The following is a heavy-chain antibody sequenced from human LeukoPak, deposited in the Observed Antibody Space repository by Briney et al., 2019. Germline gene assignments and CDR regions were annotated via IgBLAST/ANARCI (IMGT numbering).Heavy chain of an antibody. CDR2: IHPNSGGT. D-gene: IGHD6-19*01. Sequence: GASVKVSCKASGYNFTGHFIHWVRQAPGQGLEWMGWIHPNSGGTNSAQKFQGRVTMTRDTSSSTAYMELSRLKSDDTAVYYCAKASIAVARAWFDPWGQGTLVTVSS. CDR3: AKASIAVARAWFDP. CDR1: GYNFTGHF. V-gene: IGHV1-2*02. J-gene: IGHJ5*02.